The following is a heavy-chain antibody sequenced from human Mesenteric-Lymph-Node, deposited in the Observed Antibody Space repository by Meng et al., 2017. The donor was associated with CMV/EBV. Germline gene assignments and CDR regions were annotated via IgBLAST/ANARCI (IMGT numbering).Heavy chain of an antibody. V-gene: IGHV3-7*01. CDR3: ATDPHDFWSGKNWFDF. Sequence: GESLKISCAASGFAFSTYAMSWVRQAPGKGLEWVANINQDGGEKYYIDSVKGRFTVSRDNAKNSLFLQMDSLRPEDTAIYYCATDPHDFWSGKNWFDFWGQGTLVTVSS. J-gene: IGHJ5*01. CDR1: GFAFSTYA. D-gene: IGHD3-3*01. CDR2: INQDGGEK.